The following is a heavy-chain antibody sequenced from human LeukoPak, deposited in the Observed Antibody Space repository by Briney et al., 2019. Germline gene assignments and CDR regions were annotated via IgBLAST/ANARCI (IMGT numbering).Heavy chain of an antibody. J-gene: IGHJ4*02. CDR2: ISGSGGST. D-gene: IGHD1-26*01. CDR3: AKDDDSGSYFDY. CDR1: GFTFSSYA. Sequence: GGSLRLSCAASGFTFSSYAMSWVRQALGKGLEWVSTISGSGGSTYYADPVQGRFTISRDNSKNTLSLQMNSLRAGDTAVYYCAKDDDSGSYFDYWGQGTLLTVSS. V-gene: IGHV3-23*01.